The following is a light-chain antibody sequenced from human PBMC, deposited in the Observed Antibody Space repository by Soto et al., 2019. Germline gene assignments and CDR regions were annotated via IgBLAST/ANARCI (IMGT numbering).Light chain of an antibody. CDR3: QNYDSAPFS. CDR2: PAS. CDR1: QAISNY. V-gene: IGKV1-27*01. Sequence: DIQMTQSPSSLSASVGDRVTITCRASQAISNYLAWYKQTPGKVPKLLIYPASTLQSGVPSRFSGSGSGTGFTLSISSLQPEDVATYYCQNYDSAPFSFGPGTKVDIK. J-gene: IGKJ3*01.